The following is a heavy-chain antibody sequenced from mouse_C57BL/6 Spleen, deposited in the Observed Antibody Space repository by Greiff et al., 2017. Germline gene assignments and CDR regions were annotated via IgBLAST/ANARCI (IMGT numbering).Heavy chain of an antibody. V-gene: IGHV1-22*01. CDR3: VRDGNGYYNWYFDV. D-gene: IGHD2-3*01. J-gene: IGHJ1*03. CDR1: GYTFTDYN. Sequence: VQLQQSGPELVKPGASVKMSCKASGYTFTDYNMHWVKQSHGKSLEWIGYINPNNGGTSYNQKFKGKATLTVNKSSSTAYMALRSLTSEDSAVYYCVRDGNGYYNWYFDVWGTGTTVTVSS. CDR2: INPNNGGT.